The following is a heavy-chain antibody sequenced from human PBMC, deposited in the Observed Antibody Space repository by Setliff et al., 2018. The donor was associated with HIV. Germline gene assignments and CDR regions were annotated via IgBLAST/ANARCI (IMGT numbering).Heavy chain of an antibody. CDR2: IYTSGNT. V-gene: IGHV4-61*09. CDR3: ARGNSSQTYWGTRPLGLDY. Sequence: SETLSLTCTVSGGSISSGSYYWSWIRQPAGKGLEWIGHIYTSGNTNHNPSLKSRVTISVDTSENQFSLKLSSVTAADTAVYYCARGNSSQTYWGTRPLGLDYWGQGSLVTVSS. CDR1: GGSISSGSYY. D-gene: IGHD3-22*01. J-gene: IGHJ4*01.